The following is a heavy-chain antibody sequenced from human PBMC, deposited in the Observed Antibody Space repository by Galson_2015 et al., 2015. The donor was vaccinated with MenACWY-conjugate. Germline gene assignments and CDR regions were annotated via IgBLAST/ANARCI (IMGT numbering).Heavy chain of an antibody. V-gene: IGHV3-15*01. CDR3: TRDRDVGGSRWWFDP. CDR1: GLTFGNVW. J-gene: IGHJ5*02. Sequence: SLRLSCATSGLTFGNVWMSWVRQAPGKGLEWVARIKCRTDGGTTDYATPVKGRFTILRDDSTNTLYLQMNSLKIEDTAMYFCTRDRDVGGSRWWFDPWGQGTLVTVSS. CDR2: IKCRTDGGTT. D-gene: IGHD2-15*01.